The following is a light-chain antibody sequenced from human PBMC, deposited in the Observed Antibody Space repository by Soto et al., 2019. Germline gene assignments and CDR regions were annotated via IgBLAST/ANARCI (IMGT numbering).Light chain of an antibody. Sequence: EIVLTQSPGTLSLSPGERATLSCRASQSVSSSYLAWYQQKPGQAPRLLIYGASSRATGIPDRFSGSGSGTDFSLTISRLQGEEVSVYCCQKYGSSPMYTFGQGTKLAIK. CDR2: GAS. V-gene: IGKV3-20*01. J-gene: IGKJ2*01. CDR3: QKYGSSPMYT. CDR1: QSVSSSY.